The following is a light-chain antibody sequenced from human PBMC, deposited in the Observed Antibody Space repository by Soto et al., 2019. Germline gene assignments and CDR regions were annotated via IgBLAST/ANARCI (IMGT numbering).Light chain of an antibody. J-gene: IGLJ3*02. Sequence: QSALTQPASVSGSPGQSITISCTGISNDVGDYKSVSWYQQHPGKAPKLVIYDVSDRPSGVSDRFSGSKSGNTASLTISGLQAGDEANYYCSSYRSTGSLRVFGGGTQLTVL. CDR1: SNDVGDYKS. CDR3: SSYRSTGSLRV. CDR2: DVS. V-gene: IGLV2-14*03.